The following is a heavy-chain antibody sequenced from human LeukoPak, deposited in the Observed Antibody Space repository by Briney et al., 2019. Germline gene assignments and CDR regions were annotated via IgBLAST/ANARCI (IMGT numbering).Heavy chain of an antibody. J-gene: IGHJ4*02. CDR1: GFTVSSNY. V-gene: IGHV3-66*02. D-gene: IGHD2-21*01. Sequence: PGGSLRLSCAASGFTVSSNYMSWVRQAPRKGLEWVSVIYSGGSTYYADSVKGRFTISRDNSKNTLYLQMNSLRAEDTAVYYCARAYCGGDCYSPLDYWGQGTLVTVSS. CDR2: IYSGGST. CDR3: ARAYCGGDCYSPLDY.